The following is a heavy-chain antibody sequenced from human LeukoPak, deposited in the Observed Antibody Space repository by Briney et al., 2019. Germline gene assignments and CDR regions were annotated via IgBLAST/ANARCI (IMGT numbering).Heavy chain of an antibody. CDR2: IIPILGIA. CDR3: ASTVTTPYNWFDP. Sequence: SVKVSCKASGYTFTYYAVSWVRQAPGQELEWMGRIIPILGIANYAQKFQGRVTITADKSTSTAYMELSSLRSEDTAVYYCASTVTTPYNWFDPWGQGTLVTVSS. D-gene: IGHD4-17*01. V-gene: IGHV1-69*04. J-gene: IGHJ5*02. CDR1: GYTFTYYA.